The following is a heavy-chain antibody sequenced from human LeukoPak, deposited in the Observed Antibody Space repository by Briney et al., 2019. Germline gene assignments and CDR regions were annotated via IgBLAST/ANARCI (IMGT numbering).Heavy chain of an antibody. CDR1: GFTVSSNY. D-gene: IGHD6-6*01. CDR3: AKELYSSSSPEYYFDY. Sequence: GGSLRLSCAASGFTVSSNYMSWVRQAPGKGLEWVSVIYSGGSTYYADSVKGRFTISRDNSKNTLYLQMNSLRAEDTAVYYCAKELYSSSSPEYYFDYWGQGTLVTVSS. V-gene: IGHV3-53*01. J-gene: IGHJ4*02. CDR2: IYSGGST.